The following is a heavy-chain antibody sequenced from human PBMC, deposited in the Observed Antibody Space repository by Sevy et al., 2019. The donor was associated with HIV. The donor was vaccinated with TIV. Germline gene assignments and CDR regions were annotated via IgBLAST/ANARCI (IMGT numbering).Heavy chain of an antibody. D-gene: IGHD3-22*01. CDR3: AREEDSSGYYAPLRGNDAFDI. CDR2: IYYSGST. V-gene: IGHV4-61*01. CDR1: GGSVSSGSYY. J-gene: IGHJ3*02. Sequence: SETLSLTCTVSGGSVSSGSYYWSWIRQPPGKGLEWIGYIYYSGSTNYNPSLKSRVTISVDTSKNQFSLKLSSVTAADTAVYYCAREEDSSGYYAPLRGNDAFDIWGQGTMVTVSS.